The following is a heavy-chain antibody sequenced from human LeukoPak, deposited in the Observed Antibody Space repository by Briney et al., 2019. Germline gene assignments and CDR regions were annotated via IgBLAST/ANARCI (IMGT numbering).Heavy chain of an antibody. CDR2: IYSEGSYT. CDR1: GFTFSGYW. Sequence: PGGSLRLSCAASGFTFSGYWMHWVRQAPGKGLVWVSRIYSEGSYTIYADSVKGRFTISRDNAKNTLYLQMDSLRAEDTAVYYCARDWYYGGNSHAFDIWGQGTMVTVSS. D-gene: IGHD4-23*01. V-gene: IGHV3-74*01. CDR3: ARDWYYGGNSHAFDI. J-gene: IGHJ3*02.